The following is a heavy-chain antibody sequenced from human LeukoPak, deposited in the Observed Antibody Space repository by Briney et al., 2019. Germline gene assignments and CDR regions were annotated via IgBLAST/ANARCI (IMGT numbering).Heavy chain of an antibody. CDR2: INPNSGGT. CDR1: GYTFTGYY. CDR3: ARVDIQTVVTPYYFDY. V-gene: IGHV1-2*02. J-gene: IGHJ4*02. D-gene: IGHD2-21*02. Sequence: ASVKVSCKASGYTFTGYYMHWVRQAPGQGLEWMGWINPNSGGTNYAQKFQGRVTMTRDTSISTAYMELSRLRSDDTAVYYCARVDIQTVVTPYYFDYWGQGTLVTVSS.